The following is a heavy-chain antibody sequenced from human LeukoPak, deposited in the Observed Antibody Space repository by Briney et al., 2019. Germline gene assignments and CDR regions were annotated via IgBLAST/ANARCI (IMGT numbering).Heavy chain of an antibody. D-gene: IGHD3-9*01. CDR2: ISSGGNVE. V-gene: IGHV3-48*03. Sequence: GGSLRLSCAASGFTFSTHEMNWVRQAPGKGLEWVSHISSGGNVEYYLDSVRGRFTMSRDSARSLLFLQMNSLRAEDTGVYYCARDTLNGPFVISLDYWGQGALVTVSS. CDR1: GFTFSTHE. J-gene: IGHJ4*02. CDR3: ARDTLNGPFVISLDY.